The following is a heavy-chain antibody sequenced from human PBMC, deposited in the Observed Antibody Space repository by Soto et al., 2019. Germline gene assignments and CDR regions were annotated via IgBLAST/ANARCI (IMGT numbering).Heavy chain of an antibody. V-gene: IGHV4-39*01. Sequence: SETLSLTYTVSGASISSSSFYRGWIRQPPERGLEWIANIYYDGTTNSNPSLNSRVTLSVDTSKNQFSLKLNSVAAADTAIYYCARQVTGLMGYAHDIWGQGTMVTVSS. CDR3: ARQVTGLMGYAHDI. CDR2: IYYDGTT. CDR1: GASISSSSFY. D-gene: IGHD2-8*02. J-gene: IGHJ3*02.